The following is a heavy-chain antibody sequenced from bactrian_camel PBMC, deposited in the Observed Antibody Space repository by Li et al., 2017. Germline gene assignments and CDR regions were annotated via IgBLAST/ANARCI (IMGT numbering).Heavy chain of an antibody. J-gene: IGHJ6*01. Sequence: VQLVESGGGSVRPGGSLSLHCAASGAMPSSLQCMGWFRQAPGQEREGVVVTDRGLSQNYADSVRGRFTISQDNAKTTVYLQMNSLKPEDTAVYYCATRTDFKFSFANYWSQAGIYDSWGQGTQVTVS. V-gene: IGHV3S53*01. CDR2: TDRGLSQ. CDR1: GAMPSSLQC. D-gene: IGHD1*01. CDR3: ATRTDFKFSFANYWSQAGIYDS.